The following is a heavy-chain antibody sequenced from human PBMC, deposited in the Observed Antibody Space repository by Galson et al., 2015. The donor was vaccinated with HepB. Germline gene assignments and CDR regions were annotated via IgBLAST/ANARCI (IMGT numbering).Heavy chain of an antibody. Sequence: SLRLSCAASGFIFSNFGMHWVRQAPGKGLEWVATITYDGNDSTFYADSVKGRFTVSRDNSNNMLYLQMNSLRAEDAGLYFCAKGYGLFDSWGQGILVTVSS. J-gene: IGHJ5*01. CDR3: AKGYGLFDS. CDR2: ITYDGNDST. V-gene: IGHV3-30*18. D-gene: IGHD5-18*01. CDR1: GFIFSNFG.